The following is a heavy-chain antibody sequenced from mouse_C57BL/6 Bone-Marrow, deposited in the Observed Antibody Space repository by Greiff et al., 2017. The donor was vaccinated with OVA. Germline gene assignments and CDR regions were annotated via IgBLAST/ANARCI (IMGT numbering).Heavy chain of an antibody. Sequence: VHVKQSGPVLVKPGPSVKISCKASGFTFTDYYMHWVKQSHGKSLEWIGLVYPYNGGTSYNQKFKGKATLTVDTSSSTAYMELNSLTSEDSAVYYCARRDYDQYWYFDVWGTGTTVTVSS. CDR1: GFTFTDYY. D-gene: IGHD2-4*01. V-gene: IGHV1-36*01. CDR2: VYPYNGGT. CDR3: ARRDYDQYWYFDV. J-gene: IGHJ1*03.